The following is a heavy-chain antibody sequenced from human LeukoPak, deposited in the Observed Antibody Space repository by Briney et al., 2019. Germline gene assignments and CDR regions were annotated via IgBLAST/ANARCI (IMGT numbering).Heavy chain of an antibody. CDR1: GGSISSYY. Sequence: SETLSLTCTVSGGSISSYYWSWIRQPPGKGLEWIGYIYYSGSTNYNPSLKSRVTISVDTSKNQFSLKLSSVTAADTAAYYCARHRWIPDAFDIWGQGTMVTVSS. D-gene: IGHD5-12*01. V-gene: IGHV4-59*08. CDR2: IYYSGST. CDR3: ARHRWIPDAFDI. J-gene: IGHJ3*02.